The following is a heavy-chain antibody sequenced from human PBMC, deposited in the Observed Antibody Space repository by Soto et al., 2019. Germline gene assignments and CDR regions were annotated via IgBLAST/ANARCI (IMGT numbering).Heavy chain of an antibody. CDR2: ISGSGGST. D-gene: IGHD2-15*01. V-gene: IGHV3-23*01. J-gene: IGHJ4*02. CDR1: GFTFSSYA. Sequence: EVQLLESGGGLVQPGGSLRLSCAASGFTFSSYAMSWVRQAPGKGLEWVSAISGSGGSTYYADSVKGRFTISRDNSKNTLYLQMNSLRAEDTAVYYCASLLGYCSGGSCYPSYFDYWGQGTLVTVSS. CDR3: ASLLGYCSGGSCYPSYFDY.